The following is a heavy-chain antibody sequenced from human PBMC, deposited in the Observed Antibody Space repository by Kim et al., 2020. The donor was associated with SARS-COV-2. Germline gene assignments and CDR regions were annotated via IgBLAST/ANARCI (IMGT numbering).Heavy chain of an antibody. CDR3: ARVPPGDPDLGYYYYGMDV. V-gene: IGHV4-34*01. D-gene: IGHD7-27*01. CDR1: GGSFSGYY. CDR2: INHSGST. Sequence: SETLSLTCAVYGGSFSGYYWSWIRQPPGKGLEWIGEINHSGSTNYNPSLKSRVTISVDTSKNQFSLKLSSVTAADTAVYYCARVPPGDPDLGYYYYGMDVWGQGTTVTVSS. J-gene: IGHJ6*02.